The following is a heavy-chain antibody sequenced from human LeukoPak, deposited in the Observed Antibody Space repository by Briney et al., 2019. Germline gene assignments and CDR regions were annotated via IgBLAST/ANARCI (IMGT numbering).Heavy chain of an antibody. CDR2: IYYSGST. D-gene: IGHD5-12*01. CDR1: GGSIRSYY. J-gene: IGHJ4*02. CDR3: ARGPNYSGYDRIDY. V-gene: IGHV4-59*01. Sequence: SETLSLTCTVSGGSIRSYYWSWIRQPPGKGLEWIGYIYYSGSTNYNPSLKSRVTISVDTSKNQFSLKLSSVTAADTAVYYCARGPNYSGYDRIDYWGQGTLVTVSS.